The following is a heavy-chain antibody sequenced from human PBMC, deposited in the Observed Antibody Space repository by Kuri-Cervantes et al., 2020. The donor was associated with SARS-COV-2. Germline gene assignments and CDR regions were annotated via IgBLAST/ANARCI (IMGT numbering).Heavy chain of an antibody. CDR3: ARDLRLGKSLDY. V-gene: IGHV3-69-1*01. CDR2: ISSSSTI. Sequence: GGSLRLSCAASGFTFSDYYMNWVRQAPGKGLEWVSSISSSSTIYYADSVKGRFTISRDNAKNSLYLQMSSLRAEDTAVYYSARDLRLGKSLDYWGQGTLVTVSS. CDR1: GFTFSDYY. D-gene: IGHD7-27*01. J-gene: IGHJ4*02.